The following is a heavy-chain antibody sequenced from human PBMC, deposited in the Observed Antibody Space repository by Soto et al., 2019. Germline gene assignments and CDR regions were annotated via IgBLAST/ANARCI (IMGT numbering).Heavy chain of an antibody. Sequence: SETLSLTCTVSGDSIRNYYWNWIRQTPGKGLEWIGYIYYSGSTSYNPSLASRVTIFIDTSKTYFSLNLSSVTAADSGVYFCARGSSDRILPVEVWGRGTTVTV. CDR3: ARGSSDRILPVEV. CDR1: GDSIRNYY. J-gene: IGHJ6*02. CDR2: IYYSGST. D-gene: IGHD6-25*01. V-gene: IGHV4-59*01.